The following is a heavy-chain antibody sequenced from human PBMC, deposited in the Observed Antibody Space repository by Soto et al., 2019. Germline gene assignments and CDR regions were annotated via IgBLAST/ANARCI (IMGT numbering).Heavy chain of an antibody. CDR2: IITAFGTT. J-gene: IGHJ4*02. D-gene: IGHD3-3*01. CDR1: GDTFNSYV. V-gene: IGHV1-69*01. CDR3: TRSYGYTFGGSLDN. Sequence: QVQLVQSGPEVKKPGSSVKVSCKASGDTFNSYVITWVRQAPGQGLEWLGGIITAFGTTSYAQNFQDRLTINADEPATPDHLELRSLTSADTAMYYCTRSYGYTFGGSLDNWGQGTLVTVSS.